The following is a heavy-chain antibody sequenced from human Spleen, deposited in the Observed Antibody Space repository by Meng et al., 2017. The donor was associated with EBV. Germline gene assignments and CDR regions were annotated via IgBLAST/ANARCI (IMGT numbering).Heavy chain of an antibody. CDR2: IYYTGST. CDR3: ARTPLYNWGA. CDR1: CGSIRECRYY. V-gene: IGHV4-39*02. Sequence: RLHGSGPGLVKPAETLSLLCTVPCGSIRECRYYWGWIRQPPGTGLEWIGNIYYTGSTFYNPSLKSRVTISVDTSKNHFSLKLSSVTAADTAVYYCARTPLYNWGAWGQGTLVTVSS. J-gene: IGHJ1*01. D-gene: IGHD7-27*01.